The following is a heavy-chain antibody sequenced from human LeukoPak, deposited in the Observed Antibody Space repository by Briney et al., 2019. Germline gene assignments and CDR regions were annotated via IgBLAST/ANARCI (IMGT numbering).Heavy chain of an antibody. Sequence: PGGSLRLSCAASGFTFSSYSMNWVRQAPGKGLEWVSSISSSSSYIYYADSVKGRFTISRDNAKNSLYLQMNSLRAEDTAVYYCAKAPHDYSNYVNWFDPWGQGTLVTVSS. CDR2: ISSSSSYI. V-gene: IGHV3-21*04. CDR1: GFTFSSYS. J-gene: IGHJ5*02. CDR3: AKAPHDYSNYVNWFDP. D-gene: IGHD4-11*01.